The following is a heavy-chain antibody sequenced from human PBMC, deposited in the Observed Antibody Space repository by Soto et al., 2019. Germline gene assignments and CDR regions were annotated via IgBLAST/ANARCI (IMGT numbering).Heavy chain of an antibody. CDR3: ARGGPGHFDY. CDR2: INHSGST. V-gene: IGHV4-34*01. D-gene: IGHD1-1*01. Sequence: SETLSLTCAVYGGSFSGYYWSWVRRPPGKGLEWIGEINHSGSTNYNPSLKSRVTISVDTSKNQFSLKLSSVTAADTAVYYCARGGPGHFDYWGQGTLVTVSS. J-gene: IGHJ4*02. CDR1: GGSFSGYY.